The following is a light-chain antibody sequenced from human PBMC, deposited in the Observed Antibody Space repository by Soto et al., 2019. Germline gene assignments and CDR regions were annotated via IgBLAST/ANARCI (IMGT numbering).Light chain of an antibody. CDR3: GADHGSGSNFVVV. CDR2: VGTGGIVG. J-gene: IGLJ2*01. Sequence: QSVLTQPPSASASLGASVTLTCTLSSGYSNYKVDWYQQRPGKGPRFVMRVGTGGIVGSKGDGIPDRFSVLGSGLNRYLTIKNIQEEDESDYHCGADHGSGSNFVVVFGGGTRSPS. V-gene: IGLV9-49*01. CDR1: SGYSNYK.